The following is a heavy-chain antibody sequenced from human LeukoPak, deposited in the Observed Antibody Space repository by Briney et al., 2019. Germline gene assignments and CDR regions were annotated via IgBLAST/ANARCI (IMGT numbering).Heavy chain of an antibody. CDR2: MNPNSGNT. J-gene: IGHJ4*02. CDR3: ARTDTLDRGPIIDPLDY. D-gene: IGHD3-10*01. CDR1: GYTFTSYD. V-gene: IGHV1-8*01. Sequence: GASVKVSCKASGYTFTSYDINWVRQATGQGLEWMGWMNPNSGNTGYAQKFQGRVTMTRNTSISTAYMELSSLKSEDTAVYFCARTDTLDRGPIIDPLDYWGQGTLVTVSS.